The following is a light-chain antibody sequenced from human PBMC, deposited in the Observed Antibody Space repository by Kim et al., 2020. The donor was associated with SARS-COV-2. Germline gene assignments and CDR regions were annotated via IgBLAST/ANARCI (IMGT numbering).Light chain of an antibody. J-gene: IGKJ1*01. CDR1: QSISCW. CDR2: KAS. CDR3: QQYNSSPWT. Sequence: DIQMTQSPSTLSASVGDRVTITCRASQSISCWLAWYQQKPGKAPKLLIYKASSLESGVPSRFSGSGSGTEFTLTISSLQPDDFATYYCQQYNSSPWTFGQGTKVDIK. V-gene: IGKV1-5*03.